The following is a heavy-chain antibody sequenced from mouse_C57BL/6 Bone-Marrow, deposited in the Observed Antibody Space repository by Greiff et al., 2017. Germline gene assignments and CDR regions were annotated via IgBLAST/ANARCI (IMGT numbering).Heavy chain of an antibody. D-gene: IGHD2-2*01. CDR2: VYPYNGGT. J-gene: IGHJ1*03. Sequence: VQLKQSGPVLVKPGPSVKISCKASGFTFTDYYMHWVKQSHGKSLEWIGLVYPYNGGTSYNQKFKGKATLTVDTSSSTAYMELNSLTSEDSAVXYCAREDRWLPFWYFDVWGTGTTVTVSS. V-gene: IGHV1-36*01. CDR1: GFTFTDYY. CDR3: AREDRWLPFWYFDV.